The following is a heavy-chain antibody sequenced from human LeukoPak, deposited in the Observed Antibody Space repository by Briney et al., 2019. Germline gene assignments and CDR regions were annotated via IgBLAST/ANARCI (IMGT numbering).Heavy chain of an antibody. D-gene: IGHD5-18*01. CDR2: ISGSGSST. J-gene: IGHJ4*02. CDR3: ANHSDTAMVYAY. V-gene: IGHV3-23*01. CDR1: GFTFSSYA. Sequence: GGSLRLSCAASGFTFSSYAMSWFRQPPGRGLEWVSGISGSGSSTYYADSVKGRFTISRDNSKNTLILQMNSLRAEDTAVYYCANHSDTAMVYAYWGQGTLVTASS.